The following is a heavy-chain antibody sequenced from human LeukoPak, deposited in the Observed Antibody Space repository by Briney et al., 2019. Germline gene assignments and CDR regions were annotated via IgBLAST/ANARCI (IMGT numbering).Heavy chain of an antibody. CDR3: ANLDARGYCSSTSCQDPFDY. Sequence: PGGSLRLSCAASGFTFSSYAMSWVRQAPGKGLEWVSAISGSGGSTYYADSVKGRFTISRDNSKNTLYLQMNSLRAEDTAVYYCANLDARGYCSSTSCQDPFDYWGQGTLVTVSS. CDR1: GFTFSSYA. D-gene: IGHD2-2*01. V-gene: IGHV3-23*01. CDR2: ISGSGGST. J-gene: IGHJ4*02.